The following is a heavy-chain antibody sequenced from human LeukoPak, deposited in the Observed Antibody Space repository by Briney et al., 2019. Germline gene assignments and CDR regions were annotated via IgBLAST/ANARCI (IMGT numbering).Heavy chain of an antibody. J-gene: IGHJ6*03. CDR2: INPNSGGT. Sequence: ASVKVSCKASGYTFTGYYMHWVRQAPGQGLEWMGWINPNSGGTNYAQKFQGRVTMTRDTSISTAYMELSRLRSDDTAVYYCARTPYDFWSGYSWNYMDVWGKGPRSPSP. CDR3: ARTPYDFWSGYSWNYMDV. CDR1: GYTFTGYY. D-gene: IGHD3-3*01. V-gene: IGHV1-2*02.